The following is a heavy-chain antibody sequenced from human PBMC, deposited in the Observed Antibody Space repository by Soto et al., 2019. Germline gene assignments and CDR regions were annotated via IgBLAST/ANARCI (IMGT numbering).Heavy chain of an antibody. CDR1: GFTFSSYA. CDR3: ARDRLDVAVPAAILAY. CDR2: ISYDGSNK. V-gene: IGHV3-30-3*01. J-gene: IGHJ4*02. D-gene: IGHD2-2*02. Sequence: QVQLVESGGGVVQPGRSLRLSCAASGFTFSSYAMHWVRQAPGKGLEWVAVISYDGSNKYYADSVKGRFTISRDNSKNTLYLQMNSLRAEDTAVFYCARDRLDVAVPAAILAYWGQGTLVTVSS.